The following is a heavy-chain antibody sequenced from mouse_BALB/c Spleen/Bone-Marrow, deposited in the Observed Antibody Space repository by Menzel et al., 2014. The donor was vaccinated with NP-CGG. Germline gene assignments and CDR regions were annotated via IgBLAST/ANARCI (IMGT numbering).Heavy chain of an antibody. CDR1: GFTFNSNT. V-gene: IGHV5-12-2*01. CDR2: ITNGGGAT. Sequence: DVMLVESGGGLVQPGVSLKLSCAASGFTFNSNTMSWVRQTPEKRLEWVAYITNGGGATYYLDTVKGRFTISRDSAKNTLYLQMSSLKSEDTAMYYCARPRYPFYAMDSWGQGTSVTVSS. D-gene: IGHD2-14*01. J-gene: IGHJ4*01. CDR3: ARPRYPFYAMDS.